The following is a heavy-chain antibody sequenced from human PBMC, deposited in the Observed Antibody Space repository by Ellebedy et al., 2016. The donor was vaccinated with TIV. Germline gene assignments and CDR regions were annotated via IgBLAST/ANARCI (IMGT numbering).Heavy chain of an antibody. J-gene: IGHJ4*02. Sequence: ASVKVSXXASEGIFMNYGLTWVRQAPGQGLEWIGGTIPIFKTTRYAQKFQGRVTITADESVGTVYMELRSLRSDDTAVYYCAKVGATRVANFEHWGQGTLVTVSS. V-gene: IGHV1-69*13. CDR2: TIPIFKTT. CDR3: AKVGATRVANFEH. D-gene: IGHD1-26*01. CDR1: EGIFMNYG.